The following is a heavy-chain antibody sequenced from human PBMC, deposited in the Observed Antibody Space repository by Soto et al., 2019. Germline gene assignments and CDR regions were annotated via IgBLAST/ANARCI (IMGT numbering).Heavy chain of an antibody. CDR1: GFTFSDYY. V-gene: IGHV3-11*01. CDR3: ARDSSGWYYVDYYYGMDV. J-gene: IGHJ6*02. CDR2: ISSSGSTI. D-gene: IGHD6-19*01. Sequence: QVPLVESGGGLVKPGGSLRLSCAASGFTFSDYYMSWIRQAPGKGLEWVSYISSSGSTIYYADSVKGRFTISRDNAKNSRYLQMNSLRAEDTAVYYCARDSSGWYYVDYYYGMDVWGQVTTVTVSS.